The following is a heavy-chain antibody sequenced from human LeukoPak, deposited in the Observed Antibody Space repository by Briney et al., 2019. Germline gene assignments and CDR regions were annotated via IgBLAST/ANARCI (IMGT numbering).Heavy chain of an antibody. Sequence: GASVTVSCKASGGTFSSYAISWVRQAPGQGLEWMGRIIPTLGIPNYAQKFQGRVTITADKSTSTAYMELSSLRFEDTAMYYCARAVATTTDYYGMDVWGQGTTVTVSS. CDR1: GGTFSSYA. J-gene: IGHJ6*02. V-gene: IGHV1-69*04. CDR2: IIPTLGIP. D-gene: IGHD5-12*01. CDR3: ARAVATTTDYYGMDV.